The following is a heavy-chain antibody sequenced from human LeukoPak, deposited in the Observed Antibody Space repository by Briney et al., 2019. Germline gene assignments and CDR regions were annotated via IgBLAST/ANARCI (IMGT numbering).Heavy chain of an antibody. CDR2: ISGSGGST. Sequence: QPGGTLRLSCAASGFTFSSYGMSWVRQAPGKGLEWVSAISGSGGSTYYADSVKGRFTISRDNAKNSLYLQMNSLRAEDTAVYYCARESLTMLDAFDIWGQGTMVTVSS. CDR1: GFTFSSYG. D-gene: IGHD3-10*01. CDR3: ARESLTMLDAFDI. J-gene: IGHJ3*02. V-gene: IGHV3-23*01.